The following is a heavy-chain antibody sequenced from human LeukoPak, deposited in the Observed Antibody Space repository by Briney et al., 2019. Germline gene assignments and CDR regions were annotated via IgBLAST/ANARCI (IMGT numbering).Heavy chain of an antibody. CDR3: TRSDSAEGTFDV. Sequence: GESLKISCQGSGFSFTDYWIGWVRQMPGKVLEWMGIIYVGDSDTRYGPSNQGQFTISADESISTAYMELSSLEASDTAIYYCTRSDSAEGTFDVWGQGTMVTVSS. CDR2: IYVGDSDT. D-gene: IGHD6-19*01. CDR1: GFSFTDYW. V-gene: IGHV5-51*01. J-gene: IGHJ3*01.